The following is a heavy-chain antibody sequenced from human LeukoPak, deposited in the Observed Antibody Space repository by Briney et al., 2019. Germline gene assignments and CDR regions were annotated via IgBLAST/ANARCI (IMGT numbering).Heavy chain of an antibody. V-gene: IGHV3-21*01. D-gene: IGHD4-17*01. CDR2: ISSSSSYI. J-gene: IGHJ4*02. Sequence: PGGSLRLSCAASGFTFGSYSMNWVRQAPGKGLEWVSSISSSSSYIYYADSVKGRFTISRDNAKNSLYLQMNSLRAEDTAVYYCARLRERTVDYWGQGTLVTVSS. CDR3: ARLRERTVDY. CDR1: GFTFGSYS.